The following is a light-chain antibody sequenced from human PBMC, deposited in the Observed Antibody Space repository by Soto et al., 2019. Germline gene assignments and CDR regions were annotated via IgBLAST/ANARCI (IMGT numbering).Light chain of an antibody. J-gene: IGKJ1*01. Sequence: DIDMTQSPDSLAVSLGERATINCKSSQTVLSNSDNQNYLAWYQQKPGQPPKLLIYWASTRDSGVPGRLSGSGCWTDFTLTTSSLQAEDVAVYYCQQYYDTPPTFGQGTKVELK. CDR1: QTVLSNSDNQNY. CDR3: QQYYDTPPT. V-gene: IGKV4-1*01. CDR2: WAS.